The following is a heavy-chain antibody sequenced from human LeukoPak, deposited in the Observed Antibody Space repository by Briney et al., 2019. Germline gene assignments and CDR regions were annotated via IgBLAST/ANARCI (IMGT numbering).Heavy chain of an antibody. V-gene: IGHV1-2*02. CDR3: ARDRSSSSGSYYYYYYYMDV. J-gene: IGHJ6*03. CDR1: EYTFTGYY. CDR2: INPNSGGT. D-gene: IGHD6-6*01. Sequence: GASVKVSCKASEYTFTGYYMHWVRQAPGQGLEWMGWINPNSGGTNYAQKFQGRVTMTRDTSISTAYMELSRLRSDDTAVYYCARDRSSSSGSYYYYYYYMDVWGKGTTVTVSS.